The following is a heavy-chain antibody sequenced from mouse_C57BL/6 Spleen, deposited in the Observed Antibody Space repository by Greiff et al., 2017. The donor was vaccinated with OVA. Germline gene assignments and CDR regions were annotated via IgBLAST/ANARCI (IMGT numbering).Heavy chain of an antibody. CDR2: IRLKSDNYAT. J-gene: IGHJ2*01. D-gene: IGHD1-2*01. Sequence: KLVESCGCLFPPGGSMPLSCVSSLFPFRNYLLTWFRLSPSTGLSWVAQIRLKSDNYATPYAESVKGRFTISRDDSKSSVYLQMNNLRAEDTGIYYCTGGYYFDYWGQGTTLTVSS. CDR3: TGGYYFDY. CDR1: LFPFRNYL. V-gene: IGHV6-3*01.